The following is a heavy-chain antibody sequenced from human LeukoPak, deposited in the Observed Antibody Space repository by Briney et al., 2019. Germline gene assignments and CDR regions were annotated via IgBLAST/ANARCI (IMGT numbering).Heavy chain of an antibody. J-gene: IGHJ6*03. V-gene: IGHV3-74*01. CDR2: INSDGSST. CDR3: AREYYDFWSGYYNYYYFMDV. Sequence: GGSLRLSCAASGFTFSRYWMHWVRQVPGKGLVWVSRINSDGSSTAYADSVKGRFTVSRDNAKNTLYLQMNSLRAEDTAVYYCAREYYDFWSGYYNYYYFMDVWGKGTTATVSS. D-gene: IGHD3-3*01. CDR1: GFTFSRYW.